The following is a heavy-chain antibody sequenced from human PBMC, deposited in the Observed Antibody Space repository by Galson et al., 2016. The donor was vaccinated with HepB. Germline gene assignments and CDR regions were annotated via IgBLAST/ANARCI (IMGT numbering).Heavy chain of an antibody. D-gene: IGHD6-13*01. V-gene: IGHV3-74*01. CDR2: INSDGSST. CDR3: TRVHREGIAAAGLQI. J-gene: IGHJ4*02. CDR1: GFAFNTFA. Sequence: SLRLSCAASGFAFNTFALHWVRQAPGKGPVWVSRINSDGSSTTYADSVKGRFTISRDNAKNTLYLQMNSLRAEDTALYYCTRVHREGIAAAGLQIWGQGTLVIVSS.